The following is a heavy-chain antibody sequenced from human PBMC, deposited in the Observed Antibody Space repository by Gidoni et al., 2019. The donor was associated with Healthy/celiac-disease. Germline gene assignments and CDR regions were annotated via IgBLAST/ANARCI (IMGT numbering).Heavy chain of an antibody. Sequence: QLQLQESRPGLVTPSETLSLPCTVPGGSISSSSSYWGWIRQPPGKGLEWIGSIYYSGSTYYNPSLKSRVTISVDTSKNQFSLKLSSVTAADTAVYYCARQRRGKHWNYGGYWGQGTLVTVSS. V-gene: IGHV4-39*01. J-gene: IGHJ4*02. CDR2: IYYSGST. CDR1: GGSISSSSSY. CDR3: ARQRRGKHWNYGGY. D-gene: IGHD1-7*01.